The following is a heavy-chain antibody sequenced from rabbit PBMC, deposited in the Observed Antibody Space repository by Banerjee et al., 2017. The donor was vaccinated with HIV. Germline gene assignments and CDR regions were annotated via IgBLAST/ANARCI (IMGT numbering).Heavy chain of an antibody. CDR3: ARPDVSSGGYYPYYFNL. CDR1: GFDFSSNA. Sequence: QEQLVESGGGLVQPEGSLTLTCKASGFDFSSNAMCWFRQAPGKGPEWIACISVGDGSTDYASWAKGRFTISRSTSLGTVTLQMTSLTAADTATYFCARPDVSSGGYYPYYFNLWGPGTLVPS. CDR2: ISVGDGST. J-gene: IGHJ4*01. D-gene: IGHD1-1*01. V-gene: IGHV1S47*01.